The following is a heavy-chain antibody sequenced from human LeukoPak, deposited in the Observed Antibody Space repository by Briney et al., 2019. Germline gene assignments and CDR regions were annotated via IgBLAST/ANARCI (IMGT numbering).Heavy chain of an antibody. Sequence: SVKVSCKASGGTFSSYAISWVRQAPGQGLEWMGGIIPIFGTANYVQKFQRREAITADESTSTAYMELSSLRSEDTAVYYCAYCGGDCYSDIWFDPWGQGTVDPVSS. D-gene: IGHD2-21*02. J-gene: IGHJ5*02. CDR2: IIPIFGTA. CDR3: AYCGGDCYSDIWFDP. V-gene: IGHV1-69*01. CDR1: GGTFSSYA.